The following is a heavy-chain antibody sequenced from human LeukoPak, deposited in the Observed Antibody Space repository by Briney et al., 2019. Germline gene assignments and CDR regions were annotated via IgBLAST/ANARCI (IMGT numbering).Heavy chain of an antibody. J-gene: IGHJ4*02. V-gene: IGHV3-23*01. CDR1: GFTFSSYA. D-gene: IGHD6-19*01. Sequence: GGSLRLSCAASGFTFSSYAMCWVRQGPGKGLQWVSVISDSGGITYYADSVKGRFTISRDNSKNTLYLQMNSLRAEDTAVYYCAKEIRLVEKLFDYWGQGTLVTVSS. CDR2: ISDSGGIT. CDR3: AKEIRLVEKLFDY.